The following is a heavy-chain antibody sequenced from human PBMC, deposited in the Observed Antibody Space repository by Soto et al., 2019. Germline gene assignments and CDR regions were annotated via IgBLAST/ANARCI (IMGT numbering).Heavy chain of an antibody. V-gene: IGHV3-33*01. CDR3: ERDKATAWYGAATTEFDP. CDR2: IWYDGSNK. Sequence: QVQLVESGGGVVQPGRSLRLSCAASGFTFSSYGMHWVRQAPGKGLEWVAVIWYDGSNKYYADSVKGRFTISRDNSKNTLYLQMNSLRAEDTAVYYCERDKATAWYGAATTEFDPWGQGTLVTVAS. D-gene: IGHD1-1*01. J-gene: IGHJ5*02. CDR1: GFTFSSYG.